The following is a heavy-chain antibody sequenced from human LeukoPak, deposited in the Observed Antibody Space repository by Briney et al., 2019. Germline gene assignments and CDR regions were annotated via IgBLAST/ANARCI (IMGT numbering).Heavy chain of an antibody. Sequence: SETLSLTCTVSGGSISRDYWSWIRQPPGKGLEWIGYIYYTGSTNYNPSLKSRVTISVDTSKNQFSLKLSSVTAADTAVYYCARHLGYGDYYFYGMDVWGQGTTVTVSS. D-gene: IGHD4-17*01. CDR3: ARHLGYGDYYFYGMDV. V-gene: IGHV4-59*01. CDR1: GGSISRDY. J-gene: IGHJ6*02. CDR2: IYYTGST.